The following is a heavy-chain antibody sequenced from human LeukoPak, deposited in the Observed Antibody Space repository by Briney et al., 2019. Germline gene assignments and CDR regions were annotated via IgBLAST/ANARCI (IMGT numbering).Heavy chain of an antibody. Sequence: PGGSLRLSCAASGFTFSSYGMHWVRQAPGKGLEWVAFIRYDGSNKYYADSVKGRFTISRDNSKNTLYLQMNSLRAEDTAVYYCAKLPSYYYYYYMDVWGKGTTVTVSS. CDR2: IRYDGSNK. CDR1: GFTFSSYG. CDR3: AKLPSYYYYYYMDV. V-gene: IGHV3-30*02. J-gene: IGHJ6*03.